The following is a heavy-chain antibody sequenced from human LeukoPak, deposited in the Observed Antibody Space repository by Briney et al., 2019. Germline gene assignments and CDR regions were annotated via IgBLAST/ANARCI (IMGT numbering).Heavy chain of an antibody. Sequence: ASVKVSCKASGGTFSSYAISWVRQAPGQGLEWMGGIIPIFGTANYAQKFQGRVTMTRDMSTSTVYMELSSLRSEDTAVYYCARDMPTFYYASGSPGSTMDVWGKGTTVTVSS. D-gene: IGHD3-10*01. CDR1: GGTFSSYA. CDR2: IIPIFGTA. V-gene: IGHV1-69*05. J-gene: IGHJ6*03. CDR3: ARDMPTFYYASGSPGSTMDV.